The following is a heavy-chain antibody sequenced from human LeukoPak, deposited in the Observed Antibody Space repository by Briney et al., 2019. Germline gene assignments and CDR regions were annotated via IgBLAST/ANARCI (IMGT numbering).Heavy chain of an antibody. CDR1: GYSISSGYY. Sequence: SETLSLTSTVSGYSISSGYYWGWIRQLPGKGLEWSGSIYQSEITYYKPSLKSPVTISVETSKNQFSLKLSSVTAANTAVYYCARADYSSTWSHNYYYMDVWGKGTTVTVSS. CDR3: ARADYSSTWSHNYYYMDV. J-gene: IGHJ6*03. CDR2: IYQSEIT. V-gene: IGHV4-38-2*02. D-gene: IGHD6-13*01.